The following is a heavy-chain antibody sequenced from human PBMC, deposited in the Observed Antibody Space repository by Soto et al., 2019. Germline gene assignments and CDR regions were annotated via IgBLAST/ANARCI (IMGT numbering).Heavy chain of an antibody. CDR2: IYSGGYT. V-gene: IGHV3-53*01. D-gene: IGHD5-12*01. J-gene: IGHJ4*02. CDR1: GFTVSNNY. CDR3: AATPGGGGY. Sequence: EVQLVESGGGLIQPGGSLRLSCAVSGFTVSNNYMSWVRQAPGKGLEGVSVIYSGGYTAYGDSVKGRFTISRDNSKNTLYLQKKTLRATNTALFFCAATPGGGGYWGQGTLVTVSS.